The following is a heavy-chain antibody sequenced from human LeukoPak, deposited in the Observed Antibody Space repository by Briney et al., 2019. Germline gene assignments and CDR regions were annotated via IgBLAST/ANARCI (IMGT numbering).Heavy chain of an antibody. CDR3: ARDRDLYCSGGSCYPGYFDY. V-gene: IGHV1-46*01. D-gene: IGHD2-15*01. Sequence: ASVKVSCKASGYTFTSYYMHWVRQAPGQGLEWMGIINPSGGSTNYAQKFQGRVTMTRDTSTSTVYMELSSLRSEDTAVYYCARDRDLYCSGGSCYPGYFDYWGQGTLVTVSS. CDR2: INPSGGST. CDR1: GYTFTSYY. J-gene: IGHJ4*02.